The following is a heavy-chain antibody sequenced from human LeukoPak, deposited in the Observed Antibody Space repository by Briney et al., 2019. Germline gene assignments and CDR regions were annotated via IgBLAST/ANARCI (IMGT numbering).Heavy chain of an antibody. D-gene: IGHD4-17*01. CDR1: GGSISSSSYY. CDR3: ARNVTMTVSGTKCHYFDY. Sequence: SETLSLTCTVSGGSISSSSYYWSWIRQPPGKGLEWIGSIYSSGSTHYNPSLKSRLTIFVDTSKNQFSLKVNSVTAADTAVYYCARNVTMTVSGTKCHYFDYWGQGTLVTVSS. J-gene: IGHJ4*02. CDR2: IYSSGST. V-gene: IGHV4-39*01.